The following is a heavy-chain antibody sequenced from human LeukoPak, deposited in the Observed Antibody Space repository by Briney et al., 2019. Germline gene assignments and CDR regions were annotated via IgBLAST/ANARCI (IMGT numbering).Heavy chain of an antibody. CDR3: AENLGIAAAGY. V-gene: IGHV1-69*05. J-gene: IGHJ4*02. CDR2: IIPIFGTA. Sequence: GASVKVSCKASGGTFSSYAISWVRQAPGQGLEWMGRIIPIFGTANYAQKFQGRVTITTDESTSTVYMELSSLRSEDRAVYYCAENLGIAAAGYWGQGTLVTVSS. D-gene: IGHD6-13*01. CDR1: GGTFSSYA.